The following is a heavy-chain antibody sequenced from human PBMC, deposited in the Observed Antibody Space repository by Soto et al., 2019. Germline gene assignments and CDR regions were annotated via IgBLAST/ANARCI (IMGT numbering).Heavy chain of an antibody. D-gene: IGHD3-22*01. CDR3: ATGSLNMLVVVPWGMDV. CDR2: ISGSGGST. J-gene: IGHJ6*02. Sequence: PGGSLRLSCAASGFTFSSYAMSWVRQAPGKGLEWVSAISGSGGSTYYADSVKGRFTISRDNSKNTLYLQMNSLRAEDTAVYYCATGSLNMLVVVPWGMDVWGQGTTVTVSS. V-gene: IGHV3-23*01. CDR1: GFTFSSYA.